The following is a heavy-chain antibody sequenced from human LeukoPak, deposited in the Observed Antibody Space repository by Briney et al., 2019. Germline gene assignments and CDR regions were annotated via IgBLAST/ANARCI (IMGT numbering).Heavy chain of an antibody. J-gene: IGHJ5*02. CDR2: IYYSGST. D-gene: IGHD3-10*01. CDR1: GVSISSYY. V-gene: IGHV4-59*01. CDR3: ARAPRGVRGVPNDNWFDP. Sequence: SETLSLTCTVSGVSISSYYWSWIRQPPGKGLEWIGYIYYSGSTNYNPSLKSRVTISVDTSKNQFSLKLSSVTAADTAVYYCARAPRGVRGVPNDNWFDPWGQGTLVTVSS.